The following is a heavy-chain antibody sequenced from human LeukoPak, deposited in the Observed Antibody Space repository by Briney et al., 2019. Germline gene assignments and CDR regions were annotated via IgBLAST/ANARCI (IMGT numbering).Heavy chain of an antibody. CDR3: ARFVTMVRGVIIDAFDI. CDR2: IYYSGST. Sequence: KPSETLSLTCTVSGGSISSYYWSWIRQPPGKGLEWIGYIYYSGSTNYNPSLKSRVTISVDTSKNQFSLKLSSVTAADTAVYYCARFVTMVRGVIIDAFDIWGQGTMVTASS. V-gene: IGHV4-59*01. D-gene: IGHD3-10*01. J-gene: IGHJ3*02. CDR1: GGSISSYY.